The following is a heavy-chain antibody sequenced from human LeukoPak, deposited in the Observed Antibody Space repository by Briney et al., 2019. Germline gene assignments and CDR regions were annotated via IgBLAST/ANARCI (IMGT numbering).Heavy chain of an antibody. J-gene: IGHJ4*02. D-gene: IGHD6-6*01. CDR3: AGGVEAAPDY. Sequence: GGSLRLSCAASGFTFSDYYMNWFRQAPGKGLEWVSYVTDGGSTIYYADSVKGRFTISRDNAKNSLYLQMNSLRVEDTAVYYCAGGVEAAPDYWGQGTLVTVSS. V-gene: IGHV3-11*01. CDR1: GFTFSDYY. CDR2: VTDGGSTI.